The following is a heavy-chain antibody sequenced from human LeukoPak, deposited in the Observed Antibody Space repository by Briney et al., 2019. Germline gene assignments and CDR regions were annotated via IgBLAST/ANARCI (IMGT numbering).Heavy chain of an antibody. V-gene: IGHV3-23*01. Sequence: GGSLRLSCAASGFTFSSHAMSWVRRAPGKGLEWVSGITGSGGSTYYADFVRGRFTISRDNSNNTLYMQMNSLRAEDTAVYYCAKSPQLWFGELLDYWGQGILVTVSS. CDR3: AKSPQLWFGELLDY. J-gene: IGHJ4*02. CDR1: GFTFSSHA. D-gene: IGHD3-10*01. CDR2: ITGSGGST.